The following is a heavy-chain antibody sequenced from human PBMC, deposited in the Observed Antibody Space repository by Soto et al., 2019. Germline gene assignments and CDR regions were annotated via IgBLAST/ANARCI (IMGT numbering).Heavy chain of an antibody. CDR1: GFTFSSYS. J-gene: IGHJ4*02. D-gene: IGHD6-13*01. CDR3: ASSIAAADDLDY. V-gene: IGHV3-21*01. CDR2: ISSSSSYI. Sequence: EVQLVESGGGLVKPGGSLRLSCEASGFTFSSYSMNWVRQAPGKGLEWVSSISSSSSYIYYADSVKGRFTISRDNAKNSLYLQMNSLRAEDTAVYYCASSIAAADDLDYWGQGTLVTVSS.